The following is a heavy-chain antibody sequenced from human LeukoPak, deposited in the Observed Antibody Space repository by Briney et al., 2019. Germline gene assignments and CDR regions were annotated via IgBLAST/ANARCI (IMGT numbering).Heavy chain of an antibody. CDR3: AKERTPLLDWEAFDI. CDR1: GFTFSSYG. CDR2: IRYDGSNK. V-gene: IGHV3-30*02. Sequence: GGSLRLSCAASGFTFSSYGMHWVRQAPGKGLEWVAFIRYDGSNKYYADSVKGRFTISRDNSKNTLYLQMNSLRAEDTAVYYCAKERTPLLDWEAFDIWGQGTMVTVSS. D-gene: IGHD3-3*01. J-gene: IGHJ3*02.